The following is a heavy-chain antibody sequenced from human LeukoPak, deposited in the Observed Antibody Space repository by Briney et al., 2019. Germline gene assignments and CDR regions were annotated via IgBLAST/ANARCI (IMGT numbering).Heavy chain of an antibody. CDR2: IDSDGSGT. V-gene: IGHV3-74*03. CDR3: ARVLSADSAGFQH. CDR1: GYTFSSFW. D-gene: IGHD3-22*01. Sequence: GGSLRLSCAASGYTFSSFWIPWVRQAPGKGLEWVARIDSDGSGTMYADSVKGRFTISRDNAKNTLYLQRNSLRAEDTAVYYCARVLSADSAGFQHCGQGTLVTVSS. J-gene: IGHJ1*01.